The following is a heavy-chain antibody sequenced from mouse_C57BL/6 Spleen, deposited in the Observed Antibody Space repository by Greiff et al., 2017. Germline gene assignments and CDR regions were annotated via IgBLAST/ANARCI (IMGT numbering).Heavy chain of an antibody. V-gene: IGHV1-55*01. CDR3: ALESSGFYYYAMDY. CDR1: GHTFTSYW. CDR2: IYPGSGST. Sequence: QVPLQQPGAELVKPGASVKMSCKASGHTFTSYWITWVKQRPGQGLEWIGDIYPGSGSTNYNEKFKSKATLTVDTSSSTAYMQLSSLTSEDSAVYYCALESSGFYYYAMDYWGQGTSVTVSS. J-gene: IGHJ4*01. D-gene: IGHD3-2*02.